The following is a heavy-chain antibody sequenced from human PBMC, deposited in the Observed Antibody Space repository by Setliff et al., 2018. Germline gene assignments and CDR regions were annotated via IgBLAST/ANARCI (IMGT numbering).Heavy chain of an antibody. V-gene: IGHV4-39*01. D-gene: IGHD2-2*01. CDR3: ARLGGSSTSGGFYYFYYYMDV. CDR2: IYYSGST. J-gene: IGHJ6*03. CDR1: GGSISSSSYY. Sequence: SETLSLTCTVSGGSISSSSYYWGWIRQPPGKGLEWIGSIYYSGSTYYSPSLKSRVTISVDTSKNQFSLNLSSVTAADTAVYYCARLGGSSTSGGFYYFYYYMDVWGKGTTVTVSS.